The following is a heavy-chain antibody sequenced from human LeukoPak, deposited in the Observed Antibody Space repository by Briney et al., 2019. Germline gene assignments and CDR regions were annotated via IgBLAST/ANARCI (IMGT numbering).Heavy chain of an antibody. CDR1: GFTFSRYW. CDR3: ALYNWNSKRGFDY. V-gene: IGHV3-7*05. Sequence: GGSLRLSCAASGFTFSRYWMSWVRQAPGKGLEWVANIKHDGSEKYYGDSVKGRFTISRDNARNSLYLQMNSLRAEDTAVYYCALYNWNSKRGFDYWGQGTLVTVSS. CDR2: IKHDGSEK. D-gene: IGHD1-7*01. J-gene: IGHJ4*02.